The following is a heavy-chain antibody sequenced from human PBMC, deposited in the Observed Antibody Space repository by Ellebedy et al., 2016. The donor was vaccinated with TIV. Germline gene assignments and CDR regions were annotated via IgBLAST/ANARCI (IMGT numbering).Heavy chain of an antibody. D-gene: IGHD3-3*01. CDR3: ARGAWSGGLGDYTTAPGYYYGMDV. CDR2: VSAYSGNT. Sequence: AASVKVSCKSSGYTFIDYGITWVRQAPGQGLDWMGWVSAYSGNTNYAENLQGRVTMTTDTSTSTAYMELRSLRSDDTAVYYCARGAWSGGLGDYTTAPGYYYGMDVWGQGTTVTVSS. V-gene: IGHV1-18*01. CDR1: GYTFIDYG. J-gene: IGHJ6*02.